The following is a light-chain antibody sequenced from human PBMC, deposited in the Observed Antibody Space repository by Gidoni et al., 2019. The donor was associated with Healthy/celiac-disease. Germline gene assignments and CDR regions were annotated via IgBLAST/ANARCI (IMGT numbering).Light chain of an antibody. CDR1: QSISSW. CDR2: KAS. V-gene: IGKV1-5*03. J-gene: IGKJ3*01. CDR3: QQYNSYSGPLFT. Sequence: DIQMTQSPSTLSASVGDRVTITCRASQSISSWLAWYQQKPGKAPKLLIYKASSLESGVPSRFSGSGSGTEFTLTISSLQPDDFATYYCQQYNSYSGPLFTFGPGTKVDIK.